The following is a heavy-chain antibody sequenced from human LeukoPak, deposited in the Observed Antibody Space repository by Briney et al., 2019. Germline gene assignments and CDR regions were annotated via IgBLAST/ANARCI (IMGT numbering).Heavy chain of an antibody. CDR3: ARVRSQYYYYGMDV. Sequence: GGSLRLSCAASGFTVSSNYMSWVRQAPGKGLEWASVIYSGGSTYYADSVKGRFTISRDNSKNTLYLQMNSLRAEDTAVYYCARVRSQYYYYGMDVWGQGTTVTVSS. CDR1: GFTVSSNY. V-gene: IGHV3-53*01. J-gene: IGHJ6*02. CDR2: IYSGGST.